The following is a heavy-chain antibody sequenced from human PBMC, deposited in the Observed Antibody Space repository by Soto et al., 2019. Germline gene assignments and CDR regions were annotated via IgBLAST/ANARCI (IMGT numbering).Heavy chain of an antibody. CDR2: IKHDGSEK. D-gene: IGHD1-20*01. CDR1: GFTFSAYW. Sequence: GGSLRLSCGASGFTFSAYWMSWVRQTPGKGLEWVANIKHDGSEKYYVDSVKGRFTISRDNAKNSLFLEMNSLRAEDTAVFYCAIITRGFSMDVWGQGTTVTVSS. CDR3: AIITRGFSMDV. J-gene: IGHJ6*02. V-gene: IGHV3-7*01.